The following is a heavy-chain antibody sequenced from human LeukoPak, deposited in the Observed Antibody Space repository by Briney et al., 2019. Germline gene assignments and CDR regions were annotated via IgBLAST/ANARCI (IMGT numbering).Heavy chain of an antibody. CDR2: IWYDGSNK. V-gene: IGHV3-33*01. CDR1: GFAFSSYG. CDR3: ARERTLYVSGSGYGMDV. J-gene: IGHJ6*02. Sequence: GKSLRLSCAASGFAFSSYGMHWVRQAPGKGLGWVALIWYDGSNKYYAGSVKGRFTISRDSSKNTLYLEMSSLRAEDTAVYFCARERTLYVSGSGYGMDVWGQGTTVTVSS. D-gene: IGHD3-10*01.